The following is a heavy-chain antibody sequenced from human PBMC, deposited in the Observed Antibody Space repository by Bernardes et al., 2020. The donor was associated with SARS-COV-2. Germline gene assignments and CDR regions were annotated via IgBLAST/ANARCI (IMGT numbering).Heavy chain of an antibody. CDR2: IWYDGSKD. CDR3: VKGGLRLGELWGSD. D-gene: IGHD3-16*01. V-gene: IGHV3-33*06. CDR1: GFTLSSDA. Sequence: GGSLRLSCAASGFTLSSDAMHWVRQAPGKGLEWVAAIWYDGSKDYYAGSVKGRFTISRDTSKNTLYLQMNSLRAEDTAVYYCVKGGLRLGELWGSDWGQGTLVTVSS. J-gene: IGHJ4*02.